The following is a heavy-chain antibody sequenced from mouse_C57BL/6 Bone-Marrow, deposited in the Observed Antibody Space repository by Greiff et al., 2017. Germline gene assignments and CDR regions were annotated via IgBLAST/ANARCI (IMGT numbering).Heavy chain of an antibody. CDR3: GGYGSGQFAY. D-gene: IGHD1-1*01. J-gene: IGHJ3*01. CDR1: GYTFTSYW. Sequence: QVQLQQPGAELVKPGASVKMSCKASGYTFTSYWITWVKQRPGQGLEWLGDIYPGSGSTNYNEKFKGKATLTVDTSSSTAYMQLSSLTSEDSAVYYCGGYGSGQFAYWGQGTLVTVSA. V-gene: IGHV1-55*01. CDR2: IYPGSGST.